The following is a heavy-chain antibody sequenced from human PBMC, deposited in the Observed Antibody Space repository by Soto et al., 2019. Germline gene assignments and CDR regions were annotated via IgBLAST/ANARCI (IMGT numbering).Heavy chain of an antibody. CDR1: GFTFSSYG. Sequence: PGGSLRLSCAASGFTFSSYGMHWVRQAPGKGLEWVAVISYDGSNKYYADSVKGRFTISRDNSKNTLYLQMNSLRAEDTAVYYCAKDGITGTNNYWGQGTLVTVSS. CDR3: AKDGITGTNNY. J-gene: IGHJ4*02. V-gene: IGHV3-30*18. CDR2: ISYDGSNK. D-gene: IGHD1-7*01.